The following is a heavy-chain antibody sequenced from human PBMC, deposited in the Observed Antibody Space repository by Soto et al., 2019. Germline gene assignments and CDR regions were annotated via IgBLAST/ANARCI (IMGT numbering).Heavy chain of an antibody. CDR1: AVSISSDDYY. V-gene: IGHV4-30-4*01. CDR2: IYSSEST. CDR3: ARCGDWDYSGSGFNLEY. J-gene: IGHJ4*02. Sequence: QVQLQESGPGLVKPSQALSLTCNVSAVSISSDDYYWSWIRQPPGKGLEWIGFIYSSESTYYNPSHSSRVTISVDTSKNQFSLKLNSVTAADAAVYYCARCGDWDYSGSGFNLEYWGQGIQVIVS. D-gene: IGHD3-10*01.